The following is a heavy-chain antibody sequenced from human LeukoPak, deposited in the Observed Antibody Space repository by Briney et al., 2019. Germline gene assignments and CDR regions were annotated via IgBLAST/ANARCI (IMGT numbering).Heavy chain of an antibody. V-gene: IGHV1-24*01. J-gene: IGHJ3*02. CDR3: ASRRLVSLRFLEWLRFAFDI. Sequence: ASVKVSCKASGYTFTSYDFNWVRQAPGKGLEWMGGFDPEDGETIYAQKFQGRVTMTEDTSTDTAYMELSSLRSEDTAVYYCASRRLVSLRFLEWLRFAFDIWGQGTMVTVSS. D-gene: IGHD3-3*01. CDR2: FDPEDGET. CDR1: GYTFTSY.